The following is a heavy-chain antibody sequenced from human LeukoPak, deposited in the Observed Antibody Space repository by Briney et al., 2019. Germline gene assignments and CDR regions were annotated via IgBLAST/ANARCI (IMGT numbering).Heavy chain of an antibody. CDR3: ARFLEWLLTDDY. D-gene: IGHD3-3*01. V-gene: IGHV1-2*06. CDR1: GYTFTGYY. J-gene: IGHJ4*02. Sequence: ASVKVSCKASGYTFTGYYMHWVRQAPGQGLEWMGRINPNSGGTNHAQKLQGRVTMATDTSTSTAYMELRSLRSDDTAVYYCARFLEWLLTDDYWGQGTLVTVSS. CDR2: INPNSGGT.